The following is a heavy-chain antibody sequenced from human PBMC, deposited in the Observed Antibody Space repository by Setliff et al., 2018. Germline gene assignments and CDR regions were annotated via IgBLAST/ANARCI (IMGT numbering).Heavy chain of an antibody. D-gene: IGHD1-1*01. Sequence: GGSLRLSCEASGFTFRSYWMHWVRQAPGEGLVWVSRMNSDGSTKNYADSVKGRFTISRDNTKNTVYLQMSSLRAEDTAVYYCARDREGDGNYYMDVWGKGTTVTVSS. CDR2: MNSDGSTK. CDR1: GFTFRSYW. J-gene: IGHJ6*03. V-gene: IGHV3-74*01. CDR3: ARDREGDGNYYMDV.